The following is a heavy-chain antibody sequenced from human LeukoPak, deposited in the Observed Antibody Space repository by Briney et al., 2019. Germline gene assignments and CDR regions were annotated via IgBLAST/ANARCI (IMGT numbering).Heavy chain of an antibody. CDR2: IKQVGSEK. CDR1: GFTFSTYW. CDR3: ARDSAGNDY. V-gene: IGHV3-7*01. J-gene: IGHJ4*02. Sequence: GGSLRLSCAASGFTFSTYWMSWVRQAPGKGLEWVANIKQVGSEKNYVDSVKGRFTISRDNAKNSLYLQMNSLRAEDTAMYYCARDSAGNDYWGQGTLVTVSS. D-gene: IGHD6-13*01.